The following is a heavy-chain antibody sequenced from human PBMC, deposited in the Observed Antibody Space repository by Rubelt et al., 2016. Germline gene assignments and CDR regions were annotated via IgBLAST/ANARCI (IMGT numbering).Heavy chain of an antibody. J-gene: IGHJ4*02. CDR1: GFSLSGYS. CDR2: ISGDSGTT. V-gene: IGHV3-48*04. D-gene: IGHD2-21*01. CDR3: VRGYLSNSFDQ. Sequence: EVQMVESGGGLVQPGGSLRLSCAASGFSLSGYSMDWVRQVPGKGLEWISYISGDSGTTYYADSVRGRFTISRDNVRNSLYLQMTRLRAEDTAVYYCVRGYLSNSFDQWGQGTLVTASS.